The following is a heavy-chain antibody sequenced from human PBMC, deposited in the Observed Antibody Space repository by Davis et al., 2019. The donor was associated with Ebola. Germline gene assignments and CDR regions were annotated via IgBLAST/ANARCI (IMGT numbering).Heavy chain of an antibody. CDR2: INHSGST. CDR1: GGSVSSGSYY. Sequence: SETLSLTCTVSGGSVSSGSYYWSWIRQPPGKGLEWIGEINHSGSTNYNPSLKSRVTISVDTSKNQFSLKLSSVTAADTAVYYCARGPITIFGVVIRGWFDPWGQGTLVTVSS. D-gene: IGHD3-3*01. J-gene: IGHJ5*02. V-gene: IGHV4-31*03. CDR3: ARGPITIFGVVIRGWFDP.